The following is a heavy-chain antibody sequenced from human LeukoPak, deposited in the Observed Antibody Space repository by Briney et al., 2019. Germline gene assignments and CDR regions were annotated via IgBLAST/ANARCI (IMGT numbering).Heavy chain of an antibody. D-gene: IGHD4-23*01. CDR2: IYYSGST. CDR1: GGSISSYY. J-gene: IGHJ4*02. V-gene: IGHV4-59*08. Sequence: SETLSLTCTVSGGSISSYYWSWIRQPPGKGLEWNGYIYYSGSTNYNPSLKSRVTISVDTSKNQFSLKLSSVTAADTAVYYCARHTVVTPLVDYWGQGTLVTVSS. CDR3: ARHTVVTPLVDY.